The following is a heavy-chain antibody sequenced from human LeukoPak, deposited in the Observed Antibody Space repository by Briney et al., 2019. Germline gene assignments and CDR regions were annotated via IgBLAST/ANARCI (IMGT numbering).Heavy chain of an antibody. V-gene: IGHV4-59*01. CDR3: AILPTV. D-gene: IGHD1-14*01. J-gene: IGHJ4*02. Sequence: SEPLSLTCTVSGASISGYYWSWVRQPPGKRLEFIGYTYNSLNDYNPSLKSRVIISSDPSKNQFSLRLSSMTAADTAVYYCAILPTVWGKGTLVTVSS. CDR2: TYNSLN. CDR1: GASISGYY.